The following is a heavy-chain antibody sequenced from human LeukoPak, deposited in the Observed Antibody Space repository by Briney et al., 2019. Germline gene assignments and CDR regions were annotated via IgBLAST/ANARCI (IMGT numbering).Heavy chain of an antibody. CDR3: ARDMGIAAAGTPEYFQH. CDR1: GGTFSSYA. D-gene: IGHD6-13*01. V-gene: IGHV1-18*01. Sequence: ASVKVSCKASGGTFSSYAISWVRQAPGQGLEWMGWISAYNGNTNYAQKLQGRVTMTTDTSTSTAYMELRSLRSDDTAVYYCARDMGIAAAGTPEYFQHWGQGTLVTVSS. J-gene: IGHJ1*01. CDR2: ISAYNGNT.